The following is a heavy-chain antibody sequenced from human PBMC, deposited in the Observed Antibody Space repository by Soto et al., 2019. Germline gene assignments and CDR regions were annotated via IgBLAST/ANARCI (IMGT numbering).Heavy chain of an antibody. CDR3: ARGDRGGSGSPASYYYSGLDV. CDR2: VSAGGDMT. D-gene: IGHD3-10*01. J-gene: IGHJ6*02. Sequence: DVQLLESGGHLVQPGGSLRLSCAASGFTFSSYAMSWVRQAPGKGLEWVSSVSAGGDMTYYSDSVKGRFTISRDNSNNALFLQMTSLGLEDTALYYCARGDRGGSGSPASYYYSGLDVWGQGATVTVS. V-gene: IGHV3-23*01. CDR1: GFTFSSYA.